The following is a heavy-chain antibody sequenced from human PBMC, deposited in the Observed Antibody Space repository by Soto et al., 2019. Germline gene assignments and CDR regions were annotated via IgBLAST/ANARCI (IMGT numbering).Heavy chain of an antibody. CDR2: IYHTGTI. Sequence: SETLSLTCSVSGGSIGSGNFYWSWIRQPPGKGLEWLTSIYHTGTIYITPSLRSRLTISSDTSRNQFSLNLTSVTAADTALYFCARQNVQIGPGFFDYWGRGTLVTAPQ. J-gene: IGHJ4*02. V-gene: IGHV4-30-4*01. D-gene: IGHD3-10*02. CDR1: GGSIGSGNFY. CDR3: ARQNVQIGPGFFDY.